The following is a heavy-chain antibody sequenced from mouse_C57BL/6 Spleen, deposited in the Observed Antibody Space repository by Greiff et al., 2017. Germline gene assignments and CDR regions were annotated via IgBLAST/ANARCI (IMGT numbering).Heavy chain of an antibody. D-gene: IGHD3-2*02. CDR1: GYAFSSSW. CDR3: ARGDSSGPWFAY. Sequence: QVQLQQSGPELVKPRASVKISCKASGYAFSSSWMNWVKQRPGKGLEWIGRIYPGDGDTNYNGKFKGKATLTADKSSSTAYMQLSSLTSEDSAVYFCARGDSSGPWFAYWGQGTLVTVSA. CDR2: IYPGDGDT. J-gene: IGHJ3*01. V-gene: IGHV1-82*01.